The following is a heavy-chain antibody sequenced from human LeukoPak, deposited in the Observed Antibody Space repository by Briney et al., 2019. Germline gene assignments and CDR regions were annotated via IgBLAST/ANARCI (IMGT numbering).Heavy chain of an antibody. D-gene: IGHD3-10*01. J-gene: IGHJ6*03. CDR1: GYTFTSYG. CDR3: ARGSEPYYYYMDV. CDR2: INPNSGGT. V-gene: IGHV1-2*02. Sequence: ASVKVSCKASGYTFTSYGISWVRQAPGQGLEWMGWINPNSGGTNYAQKFQGRVTMTRDTSISTAYMELSRLRSDDTAVYYCARGSEPYYYYMDVWGKGTTVTISS.